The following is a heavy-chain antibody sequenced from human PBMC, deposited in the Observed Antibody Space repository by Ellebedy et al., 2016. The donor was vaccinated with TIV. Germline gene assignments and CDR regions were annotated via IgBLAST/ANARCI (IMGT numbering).Heavy chain of an antibody. CDR2: IDASSTYI. D-gene: IGHD1-1*01. CDR3: ARDNVQLPDGDAFDF. J-gene: IGHJ3*01. V-gene: IGHV3-21*06. CDR1: GFTLSTYS. Sequence: GESLKISCAASGFTLSTYSMGWVRQAPGKGLEWVSSIDASSTYIYYADSVRGRLTISRDNAKNSLYLQMNSLRVEDTAVYYCARDNVQLPDGDAFDFWGQGTTVTVSS.